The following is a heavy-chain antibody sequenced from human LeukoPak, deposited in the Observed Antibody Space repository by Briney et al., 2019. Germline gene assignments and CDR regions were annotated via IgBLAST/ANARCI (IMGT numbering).Heavy chain of an antibody. V-gene: IGHV3-66*01. D-gene: IGHD2-15*01. CDR2: IYSGGST. Sequence: PGGSLRLSCAASGFTVSSNYMSWVRQAPGKGLEWVSVIYSGGSTYYADSVKGRFTISRDNSKNTLYLQMNSLRAEDTAVYYCARDKEYCSGGSCSSALLFDYWGQGTLVTVSS. CDR1: GFTVSSNY. CDR3: ARDKEYCSGGSCSSALLFDY. J-gene: IGHJ4*02.